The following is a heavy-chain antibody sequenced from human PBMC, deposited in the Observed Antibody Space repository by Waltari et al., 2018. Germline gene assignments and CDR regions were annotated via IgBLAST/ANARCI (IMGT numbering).Heavy chain of an antibody. V-gene: IGHV1-69-2*01. CDR2: VDPEDGET. CDR1: GYTYTDYY. CDR3: AYWNGADY. J-gene: IGHJ4*02. D-gene: IGHD1-1*01. Sequence: EVQLVQSAAEVKKPGATVQISCTASGYTYTDYYMPWVQQAPGKGLEWMGRVDPEDGETIYAEKFQGRVTITADTSTDTAYMELSSLRSEDTAVYYCAYWNGADYWGQGTLVTVSS.